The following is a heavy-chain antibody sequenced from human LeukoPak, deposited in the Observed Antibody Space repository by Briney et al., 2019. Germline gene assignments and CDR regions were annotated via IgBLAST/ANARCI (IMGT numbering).Heavy chain of an antibody. D-gene: IGHD3-22*01. J-gene: IGHJ2*01. CDR2: ISAYNGNT. Sequence: ASVKVSCKASGYTVTSYSISWVRQAPGQGLEWMGWISAYNGNTNYAQKFQGRVTMTTDASTSTASTTTAYMELRSLRSDDTAVYYCARQPLKYYYDSSGYDNWYFDLWGRGTLVTVSS. CDR3: ARQPLKYYYDSSGYDNWYFDL. V-gene: IGHV1-18*01. CDR1: GYTVTSYS.